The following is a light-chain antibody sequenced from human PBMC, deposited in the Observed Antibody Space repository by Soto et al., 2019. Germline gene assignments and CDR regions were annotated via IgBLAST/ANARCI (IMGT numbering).Light chain of an antibody. V-gene: IGKV3-20*01. Sequence: EIVLTQSPGTLSLSPGERATLSCRASQSVDSSYLAWYQQKPGQAPRLLIYGASSGATGIPDRFSGSGSGTDFTLTISRLEPEDFAVYYCQQYGSSPLTFGGGTKVEIK. CDR1: QSVDSSY. CDR3: QQYGSSPLT. CDR2: GAS. J-gene: IGKJ4*01.